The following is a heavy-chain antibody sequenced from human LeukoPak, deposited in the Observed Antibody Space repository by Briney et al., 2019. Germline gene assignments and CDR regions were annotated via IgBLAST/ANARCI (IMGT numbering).Heavy chain of an antibody. CDR3: ARGIAVAGYDAFDI. CDR2: ISSSGSTI. J-gene: IGHJ3*02. CDR1: GLTFSDYY. V-gene: IGHV3-11*01. Sequence: PGGSLRLSCAASGLTFSDYYMSWIRQAPGKGLEWVSYISSSGSTIYYADSVKGRFTISRDNAKNSPYLQMNSLRAEDTAVYYCARGIAVAGYDAFDIWGQGTMVTVSS. D-gene: IGHD6-19*01.